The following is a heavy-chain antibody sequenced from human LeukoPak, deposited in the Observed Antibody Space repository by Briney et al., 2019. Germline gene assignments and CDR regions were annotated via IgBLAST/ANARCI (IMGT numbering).Heavy chain of an antibody. CDR1: GYTFTGYN. CDR3: ASLGLGDSSGYYSDY. CDR2: INPNSGGT. Sequence: ASVKVSCKASGYTFTGYNMYWVRQAPGQGLEWMGWINPNSGGTNYAQKFQGRVTMTRDTSISTAYMELSRLRSDDTAVYYCASLGLGDSSGYYSDYWGQGTLVTVSS. V-gene: IGHV1-2*02. D-gene: IGHD3-22*01. J-gene: IGHJ4*02.